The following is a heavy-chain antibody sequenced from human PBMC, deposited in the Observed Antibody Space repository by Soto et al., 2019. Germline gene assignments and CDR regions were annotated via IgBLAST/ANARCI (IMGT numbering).Heavy chain of an antibody. CDR2: IWYDGSNK. CDR1: GFTFSSYG. CDR3: ARNRRESGFERLGFDP. Sequence: GGSLRLSCAASGFTFSSYGMHWVRHAPGKGLEWVAVIWYDGSNKYYADSVKGRFTISRDNSKNTLYLQMNSLRAEDTAVYYCARNRRESGFERLGFDPWGQGTLVTVSS. V-gene: IGHV3-33*01. J-gene: IGHJ5*02. D-gene: IGHD5-12*01.